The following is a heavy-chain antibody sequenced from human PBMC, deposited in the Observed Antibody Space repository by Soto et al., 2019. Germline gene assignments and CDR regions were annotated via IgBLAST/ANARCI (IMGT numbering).Heavy chain of an antibody. V-gene: IGHV2-5*02. D-gene: IGHD3-3*01. J-gene: IGHJ4*02. Sequence: QITLNESGPTVVRPTETLTLTCRFSGFSLTTSGVGVGWIRQSPGKAPEWLALIYWDDDKRYSASLKSRLTITKDTSTNQVVLTVSDLDPTDTATYYCAHRVLRTVFGLVTTTATYFDFWGQGTPVAVSS. CDR3: AHRVLRTVFGLVTTTATYFDF. CDR2: IYWDDDK. CDR1: GFSLTTSGVG.